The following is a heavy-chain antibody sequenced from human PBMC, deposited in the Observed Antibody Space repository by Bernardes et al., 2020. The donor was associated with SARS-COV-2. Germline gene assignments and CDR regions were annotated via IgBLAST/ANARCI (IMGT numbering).Heavy chain of an antibody. CDR2: INPNSGGT. D-gene: IGHD6-6*01. CDR1: GYTFTGYY. V-gene: IGHV1-2*02. CDR3: VRDPSLSIAAHPDY. J-gene: IGHJ4*02. Sequence: ASMKVSCKASGYTFTGYYMHWVRQAPGQGLEWMGWINPNSGGTNYAQKFQGRVTMTRDTSISTAYMVLSRLRSDDTAVYYCVRDPSLSIAAHPDYWGQGTLVTVSS.